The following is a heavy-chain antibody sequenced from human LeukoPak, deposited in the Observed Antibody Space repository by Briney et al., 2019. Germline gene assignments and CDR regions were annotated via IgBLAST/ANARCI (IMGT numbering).Heavy chain of an antibody. CDR3: VKSYGDHYLFEY. J-gene: IGHJ4*02. CDR2: LSFDGSRQ. D-gene: IGHD4-17*01. CDR1: RFTFSAFG. Sequence: GGSLRLSCAASRFTFSAFGMHWVRQAPGKGLEWVAVLSFDGSRQYYADAMRGRFIISRDISKNTLFLQMNNLRAEDTAIYYCVKSYGDHYLFEYWGQGTLVTVSS. V-gene: IGHV3-30*18.